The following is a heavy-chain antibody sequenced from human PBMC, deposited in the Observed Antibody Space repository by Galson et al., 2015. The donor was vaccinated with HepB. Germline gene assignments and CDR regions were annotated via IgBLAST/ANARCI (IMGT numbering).Heavy chain of an antibody. J-gene: IGHJ4*02. V-gene: IGHV3-30*18. D-gene: IGHD3-3*01. CDR3: AKDQTRFLEWFGY. CDR2: ISYDGSNK. CDR1: GFTSSSYG. Sequence: SLRLSCAASGFTSSSYGMHWVRQAPGKGLEWVAVISYDGSNKYYADSVKGRFTISRDNSKNTLYLQMNSLRAEDTAVYYCAKDQTRFLEWFGYWGQGTLVTVSS.